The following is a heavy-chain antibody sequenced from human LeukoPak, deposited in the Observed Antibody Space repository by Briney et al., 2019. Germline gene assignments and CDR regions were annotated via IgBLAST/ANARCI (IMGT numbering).Heavy chain of an antibody. V-gene: IGHV4-31*03. CDR2: IYYSGST. Sequence: KPSETLSLTCTVSGGSISSGGYYWSWIRQHPGKGLEWIGYIYYSGSTYYNPSLRSRVTISVDTSKNQFSLRLSSVTAADTAVYFCARRRVVVASTDGASGAFDIWGQGTMVTVSS. D-gene: IGHD2-15*01. CDR1: GGSISSGGYY. CDR3: ARRRVVVASTDGASGAFDI. J-gene: IGHJ3*02.